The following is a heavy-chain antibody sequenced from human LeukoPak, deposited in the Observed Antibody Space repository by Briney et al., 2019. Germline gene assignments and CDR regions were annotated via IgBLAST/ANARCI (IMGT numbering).Heavy chain of an antibody. CDR3: SRDSGLVPHAFDI. Sequence: SETLSLTCTVSGGSISSYYWSWVRQPPGKGLEWIGYIYYSGSTNYNPSLESRVTISVDTSKNQFSLKLSSVTAADTAVYYCSRDSGLVPHAFDIWGQGTMVTVSS. CDR2: IYYSGST. V-gene: IGHV4-59*01. J-gene: IGHJ3*02. CDR1: GGSISSYY. D-gene: IGHD6-6*01.